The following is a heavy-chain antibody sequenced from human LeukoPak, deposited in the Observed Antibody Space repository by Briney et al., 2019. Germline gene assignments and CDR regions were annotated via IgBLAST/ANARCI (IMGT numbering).Heavy chain of an antibody. V-gene: IGHV3-21*01. J-gene: IGHJ4*02. D-gene: IGHD2-2*01. CDR3: ARDSLVVPLGD. CDR1: GFTFSSYS. Sequence: GGSLRLSCAASGFTFSSYSMNWVRQAPGKGREWVSFISSSSYIYYADSVKGRFTISRDNAKNSLYLQMNSLRAEDTAVYYCARDSLVVPLGDWGQGTLVTVSS. CDR2: ISSSSYI.